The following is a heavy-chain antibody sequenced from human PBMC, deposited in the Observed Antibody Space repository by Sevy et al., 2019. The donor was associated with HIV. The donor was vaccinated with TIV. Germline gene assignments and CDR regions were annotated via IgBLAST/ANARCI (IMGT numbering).Heavy chain of an antibody. D-gene: IGHD6-19*01. Sequence: ASVKVSCKASGYTFTGYYMHWVRQAPGQGLEWMGWINPNTGGTNYAQKFQGWVTMTRDTSITTAYVELSRLRSDDTAVYYCTRDRTYSSGWLGNYYYDMDVWGQGTTVTVSS. CDR3: TRDRTYSSGWLGNYYYDMDV. CDR1: GYTFTGYY. J-gene: IGHJ6*02. V-gene: IGHV1-2*04. CDR2: INPNTGGT.